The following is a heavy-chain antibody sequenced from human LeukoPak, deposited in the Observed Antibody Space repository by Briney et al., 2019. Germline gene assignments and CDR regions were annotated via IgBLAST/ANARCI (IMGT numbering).Heavy chain of an antibody. V-gene: IGHV4-39*01. CDR2: IYYSGST. CDR3: AGRTRWLVLFGWFDP. CDR1: GGSISSSSYY. J-gene: IGHJ5*02. Sequence: SETLSLTCTVSGGSISSSSYYWGWIRQPPGKGLEWIGSIYYSGSTYYNPSLKSRVTISVDTSKNQFSLKLSSVTAADTAVYYCAGRTRWLVLFGWFDPWGQGTLVTVSS. D-gene: IGHD6-19*01.